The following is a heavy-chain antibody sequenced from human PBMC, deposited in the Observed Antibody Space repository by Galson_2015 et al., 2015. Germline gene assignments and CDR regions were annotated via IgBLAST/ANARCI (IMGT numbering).Heavy chain of an antibody. CDR1: GFTFTSYG. CDR2: VSYDGSSQ. D-gene: IGHD6-19*01. J-gene: IGHJ6*02. Sequence: SLRLSCAASGFTFTSYGMHWVRQAPGKGLEWVAVVSYDGSSQYYADSVKGRFIISRDNSKNTLYLQMNSLRAEDTAVYYCAKDNRIAVAHHYYYGMDVWGQGTTVTVSS. V-gene: IGHV3-30*18. CDR3: AKDNRIAVAHHYYYGMDV.